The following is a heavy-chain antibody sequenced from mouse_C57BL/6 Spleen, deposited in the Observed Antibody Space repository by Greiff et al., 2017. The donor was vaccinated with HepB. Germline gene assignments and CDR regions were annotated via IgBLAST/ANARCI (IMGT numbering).Heavy chain of an antibody. CDR2: FYPGSGSI. V-gene: IGHV1-62-2*01. Sequence: VKVVESGAELVKPGASVKLSCKASGYTFTEYTIHWVKQRSGQGLEWIGWFYPGSGSIKYNEKFKDKATLTADKSSSTVYMERSRLTSEDSAVYFCARHEGGYYYGSFAYWGQGTLVTVSA. CDR3: ARHEGGYYYGSFAY. D-gene: IGHD1-1*01. J-gene: IGHJ3*01. CDR1: GYTFTEYT.